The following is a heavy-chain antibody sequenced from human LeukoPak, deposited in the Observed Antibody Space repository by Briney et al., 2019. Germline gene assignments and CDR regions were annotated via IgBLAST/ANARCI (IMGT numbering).Heavy chain of an antibody. J-gene: IGHJ4*02. CDR2: ISSSSSTI. V-gene: IGHV3-48*04. CDR1: GFTFSSYS. Sequence: PGGSLRLSCAASGFTFSSYSMNWVRQAPGKGLEWVSYISSSSSTIYYADSVKGRFTISRDNAKNSLYLQMNSLRAEDTAVYYCARDHYDYVWGSYRYRWYFDYWGQGTLVTVSS. D-gene: IGHD3-16*02. CDR3: ARDHYDYVWGSYRYRWYFDY.